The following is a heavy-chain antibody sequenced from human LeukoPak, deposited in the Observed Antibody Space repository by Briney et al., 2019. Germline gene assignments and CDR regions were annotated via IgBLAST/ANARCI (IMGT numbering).Heavy chain of an antibody. D-gene: IGHD5-24*01. CDR1: GFTFSSYA. V-gene: IGHV3-30*04. CDR3: ARDRDGHSSRCFDY. J-gene: IGHJ4*02. Sequence: GGSLRLSCAASGFTFSSYAMHWVRQAPGKGLEWVAVISYDGSNKYYGDSVKGRFTISRDNSKNTLSLQMNSLRAEDTAVYFCARDRDGHSSRCFDYWGQGTLVTVSS. CDR2: ISYDGSNK.